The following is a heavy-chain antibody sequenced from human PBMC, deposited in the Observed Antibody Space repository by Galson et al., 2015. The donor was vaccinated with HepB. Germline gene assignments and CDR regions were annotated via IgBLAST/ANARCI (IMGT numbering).Heavy chain of an antibody. CDR1: GFSFSSYS. Sequence: SLRLSCAASGFSFSSYSMNWVRQAPGKGLEWVSAISSSSIYIYQADSVKGRFTTSRDNAKNSLYLQMNSLRAEDTAVYYCARGKYVSGTDYYFDYWGQGTLVTVSS. J-gene: IGHJ4*02. CDR2: ISSSSIYI. CDR3: ARGKYVSGTDYYFDY. V-gene: IGHV3-21*01. D-gene: IGHD1-7*01.